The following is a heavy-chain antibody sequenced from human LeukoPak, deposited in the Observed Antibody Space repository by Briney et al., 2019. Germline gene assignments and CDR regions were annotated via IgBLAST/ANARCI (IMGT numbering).Heavy chain of an antibody. CDR3: ARDRSYGAVDY. CDR2: IYYSGST. V-gene: IGHV4-31*03. Sequence: SETLSLTCTVSGGSISSGGYYWSWFRQHPGKGLEWIGYIYYSGSTYYNPSLKSRVTISVDTSKNQFSLKLSSVTAADTAVYYCARDRSYGAVDYWGQGTLVTVSS. J-gene: IGHJ4*02. CDR1: GGSISSGGYY. D-gene: IGHD4-17*01.